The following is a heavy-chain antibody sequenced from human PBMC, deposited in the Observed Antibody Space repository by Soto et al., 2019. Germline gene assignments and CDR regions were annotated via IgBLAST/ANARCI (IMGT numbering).Heavy chain of an antibody. Sequence: ASVKVSCKASGYTFTSYAMHWVRQAPGQRLEWMGWINAGNGNTKYSQKFQGRVTITRDTSASTAYMELSSLRSEDTAVYYCARDQDYYDSSGYYWGAFDIWGQGTMVTVSS. D-gene: IGHD3-22*01. V-gene: IGHV1-3*01. CDR1: GYTFTSYA. CDR3: ARDQDYYDSSGYYWGAFDI. CDR2: INAGNGNT. J-gene: IGHJ3*02.